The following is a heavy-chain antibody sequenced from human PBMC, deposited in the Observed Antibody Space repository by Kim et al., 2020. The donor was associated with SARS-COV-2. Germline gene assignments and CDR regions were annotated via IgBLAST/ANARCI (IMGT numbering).Heavy chain of an antibody. J-gene: IGHJ5*02. D-gene: IGHD3-16*01. Sequence: AVSVKSRITINPYTSKNQFSLQLNSVTPEDTAVYYCARERSGGAVNPFDPWGQGTLVTVSS. V-gene: IGHV6-1*01. CDR3: ARERSGGAVNPFDP.